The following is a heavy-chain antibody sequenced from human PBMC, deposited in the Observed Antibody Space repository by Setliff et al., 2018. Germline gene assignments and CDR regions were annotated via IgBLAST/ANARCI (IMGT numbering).Heavy chain of an antibody. V-gene: IGHV3-23*01. CDR2: ISGSGGST. J-gene: IGHJ4*02. D-gene: IGHD3-22*01. CDR1: GFTFSSYA. Sequence: PGGSLRLSCAASGFTFSSYAMSWVRQAPGKGLEWVSAISGSGGSTYYADSVKGRFTISRDNSKNTLYLQMNSLRAEDTAVYYCAKDSSYSMIVVVIPFDYWGQGTLVTVSS. CDR3: AKDSSYSMIVVVIPFDY.